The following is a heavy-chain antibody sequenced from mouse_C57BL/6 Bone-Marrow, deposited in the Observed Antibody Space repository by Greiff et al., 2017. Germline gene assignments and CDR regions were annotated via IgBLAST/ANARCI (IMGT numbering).Heavy chain of an antibody. V-gene: IGHV5-4*01. CDR2: ISDGGSYT. CDR1: GFTFSSYA. J-gene: IGHJ3*01. Sequence: EVKLMESGGGLVKPGGSLKLSCAASGFTFSSYAMSWVRQTPEKRLEWVATISDGGSYTYYPDNVQGRFTISRDNAKNNLYLQMSHLKSEDTAMYYCARESGTWFAYWGQGTLVTVSA. CDR3: ARESGTWFAY. D-gene: IGHD4-1*01.